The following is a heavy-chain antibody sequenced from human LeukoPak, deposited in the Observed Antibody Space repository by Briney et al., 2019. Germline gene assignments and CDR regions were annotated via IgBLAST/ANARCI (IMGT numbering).Heavy chain of an antibody. CDR3: ARGQRGTTDWFDP. V-gene: IGHV4-39*07. CDR2: IYYSGST. D-gene: IGHD7-27*01. CDR1: GGSISSSSYY. Sequence: SETLSLTCTVSGGSISSSSYYWGWIRQPPGKGLEWIGSIYYSGSTYYNPSLKSRVTISVDTSKNQFSLKLSSVTAADTAVYYCARGQRGTTDWFDPWGQGTLVTVSS. J-gene: IGHJ5*02.